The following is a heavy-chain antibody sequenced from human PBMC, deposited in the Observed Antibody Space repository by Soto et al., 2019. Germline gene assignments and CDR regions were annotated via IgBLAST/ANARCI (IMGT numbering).Heavy chain of an antibody. J-gene: IGHJ6*03. Sequence: GGSLRLSCATSGFILIDCAMNWFLQALWKGLEWVSYISSSSSVIDYADSVKGRFTVSRDNARNSPYLQMNSLRAEDTAVYYCAIERSWGSKWYYHMDGCGKGNTVTGSS. CDR1: GFILIDCA. CDR3: AIERSWGSKWYYHMDG. CDR2: ISSSSSVI. D-gene: IGHD3-16*01. V-gene: IGHV3-48*01.